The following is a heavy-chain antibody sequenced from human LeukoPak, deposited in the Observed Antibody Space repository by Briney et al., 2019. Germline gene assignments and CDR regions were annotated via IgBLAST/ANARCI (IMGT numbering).Heavy chain of an antibody. CDR3: AKDRASGSGYPNY. J-gene: IGHJ4*02. V-gene: IGHV3-64*02. CDR2: ISTNGDST. D-gene: IGHD3-22*01. Sequence: GGSLRLSCAASGFTFSTYAMHWVRQAPGKGLEYVSAISTNGDSTYYADSVKGRFTISRDNSKNTLYLQMNSLRAEDTAVYYCAKDRASGSGYPNYWGQGTLVTVSS. CDR1: GFTFSTYA.